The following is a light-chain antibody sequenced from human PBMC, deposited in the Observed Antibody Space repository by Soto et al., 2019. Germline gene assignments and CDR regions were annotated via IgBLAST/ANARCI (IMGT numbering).Light chain of an antibody. CDR2: QNS. J-gene: IGLJ1*01. V-gene: IGLV3-1*01. CDR3: QAWDSSTAGV. CDR1: KLGDKY. Sequence: SYELTQPPSVSVSPGQTASITCSGDKLGDKYACWYQQKPGQSPVLVIYQNSKRPSGIPERFSGSNSGNTATLTISGTQAMDEADYYCQAWDSSTAGVFGTGTKLPS.